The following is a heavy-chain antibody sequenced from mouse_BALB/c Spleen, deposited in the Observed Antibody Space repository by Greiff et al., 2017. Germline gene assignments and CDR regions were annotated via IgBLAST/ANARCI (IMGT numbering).Heavy chain of an antibody. CDR3: ALGLRYYFDY. Sequence: EVKVEESGPGLVKPSQSLSLTCTVTGYSITSDYAWNWIRQFPGNKLEWMGYISYSGSTSYNPSLKSRISITRDTSKNQFFLQLNSVTTEDTATYYCALGLRYYFDYWGQGTTLTVSS. CDR1: GYSITSDYA. V-gene: IGHV3-2*02. J-gene: IGHJ2*01. CDR2: ISYSGST. D-gene: IGHD2-4*01.